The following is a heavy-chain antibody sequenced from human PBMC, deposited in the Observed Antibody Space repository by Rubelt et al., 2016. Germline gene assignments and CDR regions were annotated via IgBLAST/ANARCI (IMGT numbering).Heavy chain of an antibody. CDR3: ARDRIRIAARQGWYFDL. V-gene: IGHV1-18*01. Sequence: QVQLVQSGAEVKKPGASVKVSCKASGYTFTSYGISWVRQAPGQGLEWMGWISAYNGNTNYAQKVQGRDTMTTDTSTSPAYMELRSLGSDDTAVYYCARDRIRIAARQGWYFDLWGRGTLVTVSS. CDR1: GYTFTSYG. J-gene: IGHJ2*01. D-gene: IGHD6-6*01. CDR2: ISAYNGNT.